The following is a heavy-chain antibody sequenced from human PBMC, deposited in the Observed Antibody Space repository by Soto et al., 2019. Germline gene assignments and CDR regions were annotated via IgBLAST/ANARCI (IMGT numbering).Heavy chain of an antibody. V-gene: IGHV3-30*18. CDR1: GFTFSSYG. CDR2: ISYDGSNK. CDR3: AKGEIQLGLSGFDY. J-gene: IGHJ4*02. D-gene: IGHD5-18*01. Sequence: QVQLVESGGGVVQPGRSLRLSCAASGFTFSSYGMHWVRQAPGKGLEWVAVISYDGSNKYYADSVKGRFTSSRDNSKNTLYLQMNSLRAEDTAVYYCAKGEIQLGLSGFDYWGQGTLVTVSS.